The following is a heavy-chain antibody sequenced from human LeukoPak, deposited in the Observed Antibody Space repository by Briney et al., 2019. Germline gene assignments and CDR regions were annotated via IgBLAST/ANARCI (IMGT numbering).Heavy chain of an antibody. CDR1: GFTFSNAW. CDR2: ISSSGTTI. D-gene: IGHD2-15*01. Sequence: GGSLRLSCAASGFTFSNAWMSWVRQAPGKGLEWVSYISSSGTTIYYADSVKGRFTISRDNGKNSLYLQMNSLRDEDTAVYYCAREPYCSGGSCYRHFDYWGQGTLVTVSS. J-gene: IGHJ4*02. V-gene: IGHV3-48*02. CDR3: AREPYCSGGSCYRHFDY.